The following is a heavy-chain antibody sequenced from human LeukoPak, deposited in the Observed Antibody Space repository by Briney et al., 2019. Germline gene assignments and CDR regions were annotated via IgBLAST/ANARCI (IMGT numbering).Heavy chain of an antibody. CDR1: GFTFDDHG. V-gene: IGHV3-9*03. CDR2: IKWNSGSI. D-gene: IGHD1-26*01. J-gene: IGHJ3*02. CDR3: AKDTASGSYRLGAFDI. Sequence: PGGSLRLSCAASGFTFDDHGMSWVRQAPGKGLEWVSGIKWNSGSIGYADSVKGRFTISRDNAKNSLYLQMNSLRAEDMALYYCAKDTASGSYRLGAFDIWGQGTMVTVSS.